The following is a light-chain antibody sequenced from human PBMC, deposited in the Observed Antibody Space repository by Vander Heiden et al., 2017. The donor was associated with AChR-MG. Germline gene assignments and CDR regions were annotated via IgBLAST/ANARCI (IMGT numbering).Light chain of an antibody. CDR3: QSYDSSLGGLV. CDR1: SSNTGAGYE. CDR2: GNT. Sequence: QSVLPPPPSVSGAPGQRVTLSCTGSSSNTGAGYEITWYQQLPGTAPKLLIYGNTNRPSGVPDRFSGSKSGTSASLAITGLQAEDEASYYCQSYDSSLGGLVFGTGTEVTVL. J-gene: IGLJ1*01. V-gene: IGLV1-40*01.